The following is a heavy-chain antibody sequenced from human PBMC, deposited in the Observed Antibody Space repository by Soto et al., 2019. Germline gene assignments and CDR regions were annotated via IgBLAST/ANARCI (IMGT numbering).Heavy chain of an antibody. CDR1: GGSISSGGYS. Sequence: PSETLSLTCAVSGGSISSGGYSWSWIRQPPGKGLEWIGYIYHSGSTYYNPSLKSRVTISVDRSKNQFSLKLSSVTAADTAVHYCARALPGRNFDYWGQGTLVTVSS. V-gene: IGHV4-30-2*01. CDR3: ARALPGRNFDY. D-gene: IGHD1-26*01. CDR2: IYHSGST. J-gene: IGHJ4*02.